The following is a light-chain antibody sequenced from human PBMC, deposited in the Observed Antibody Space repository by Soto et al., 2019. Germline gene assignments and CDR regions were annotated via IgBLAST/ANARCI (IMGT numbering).Light chain of an antibody. Sequence: DIEMTQSPATLSVSPGERATLSCRASQSISSNLAWYQQKPGQAPSLLIYSASTRATGIPARFSGSGSGTEFTLPISSLQPQDFSVYYCQQHNNWPPYTFGQGTKLEIK. CDR2: SAS. V-gene: IGKV3-15*01. CDR3: QQHNNWPPYT. J-gene: IGKJ2*01. CDR1: QSISSN.